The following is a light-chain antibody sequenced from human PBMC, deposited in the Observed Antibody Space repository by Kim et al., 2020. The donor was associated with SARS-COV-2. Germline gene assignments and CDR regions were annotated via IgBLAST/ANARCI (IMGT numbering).Light chain of an antibody. CDR2: RDS. CDR1: NIGSKN. CDR3: QVWDSSLVV. J-gene: IGLJ2*01. Sequence: SVALGQTARITCGGNNIGSKNVHWYQPKPGQAPVLVIYRDSNRPSGIPERFSGSNSGNTATLTISRAQAGDEADYYCQVWDSSLVVFGGGTQLTVL. V-gene: IGLV3-9*01.